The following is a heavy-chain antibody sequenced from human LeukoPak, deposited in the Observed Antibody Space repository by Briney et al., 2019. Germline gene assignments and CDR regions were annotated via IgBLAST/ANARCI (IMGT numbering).Heavy chain of an antibody. CDR2: IDSSSSYI. J-gene: IGHJ4*02. CDR1: GFTFNSYS. V-gene: IGHV3-21*01. CDR3: ARGTGPTGSYYAFDY. Sequence: GGSLRLSCAASGFTFNSYSMNWVRQAPGKGREWVSSIDSSSSYIYYADSLKGRFTISRDNAKNSLFLQMNSLRAEDTAVYYCARGTGPTGSYYAFDYCGQGTLVTVSS. D-gene: IGHD1-26*01.